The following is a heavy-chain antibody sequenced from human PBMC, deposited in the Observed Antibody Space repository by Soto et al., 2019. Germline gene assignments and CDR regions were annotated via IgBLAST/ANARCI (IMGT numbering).Heavy chain of an antibody. CDR1: GFTFSRYS. J-gene: IGHJ6*03. D-gene: IGHD3-10*01. CDR3: ARAPGVVDYMDV. V-gene: IGHV3-48*01. CDR2: ISSSSII. Sequence: EVQLVESGGGLVQPGGSLRLSCAASGFTFSRYSMNWVRQAPGKGLEWVSYISSSSIIYYADSVRGRFTISRDNAKNSLYLQMNSLRAEDTAVYYCARAPGVVDYMDVWGKGTTVTVSS.